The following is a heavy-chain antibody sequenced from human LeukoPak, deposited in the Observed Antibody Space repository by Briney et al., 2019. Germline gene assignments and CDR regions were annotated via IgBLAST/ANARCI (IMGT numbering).Heavy chain of an antibody. CDR2: ENQDGSEI. Sequence: GGSLRLSCVTSGFFFNSYWMSWVRQAPGKGLEWVANENQDGSEIYYVDSVKGRFIMSRDNTKNSFYLQMSSLRVEDTAVYYCARDRTADGMFDYWGQGTLVTVSS. D-gene: IGHD6-13*01. CDR3: ARDRTADGMFDY. CDR1: GFFFNSYW. J-gene: IGHJ4*02. V-gene: IGHV3-7*03.